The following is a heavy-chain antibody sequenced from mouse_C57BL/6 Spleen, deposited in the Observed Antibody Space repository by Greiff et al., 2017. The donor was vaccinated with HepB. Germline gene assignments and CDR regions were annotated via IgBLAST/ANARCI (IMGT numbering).Heavy chain of an antibody. V-gene: IGHV5-6*02. D-gene: IGHD1-1*01. J-gene: IGHJ3*01. CDR3: ARRSYDGSSSWFAY. CDR2: ISSGGSYT. Sequence: EVMLVESGGDLVKPGGSLKLSCAASGFTFSSYGMSWVRQTPDKRLEWVATISSGGSYTYYPDSVKGRFTISRDNAKNTLYLQMSSLKSEDTAMYYCARRSYDGSSSWFAYWGQGTLVTVSA. CDR1: GFTFSSYG.